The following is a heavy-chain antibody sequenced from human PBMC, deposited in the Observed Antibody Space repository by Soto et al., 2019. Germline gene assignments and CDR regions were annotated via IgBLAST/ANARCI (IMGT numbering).Heavy chain of an antibody. CDR3: ARDRLGGQWLEYYYYYGMDV. Sequence: GASVKVSCKASGYTFTNYGVSWVRQAPGQGLQWMGWISGHNGNTNYAQKFQGRVTMTTDTSTSTSYMELRSLRSEDTAVYYCARDRLGGQWLEYYYYYGMDVWGQGTTVTVSS. V-gene: IGHV1-18*01. CDR2: ISGHNGNT. J-gene: IGHJ6*02. D-gene: IGHD6-19*01. CDR1: GYTFTNYG.